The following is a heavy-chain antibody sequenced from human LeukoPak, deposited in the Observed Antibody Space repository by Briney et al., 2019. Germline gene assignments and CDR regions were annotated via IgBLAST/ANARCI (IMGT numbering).Heavy chain of an antibody. V-gene: IGHV4-31*03. CDR1: GGSISSGGYY. CDR2: IYYSGST. Sequence: PSETLSLTCTVSGGSISSGGYYWSWIRQHPGKGLEWIGYIYYSGSTYYNPSLKSRVTISVDTSKNQFSLKLSSVTAADTAVYYCARERSGYYGAFDIWGQGTMVTVSS. D-gene: IGHD3-22*01. J-gene: IGHJ3*02. CDR3: ARERSGYYGAFDI.